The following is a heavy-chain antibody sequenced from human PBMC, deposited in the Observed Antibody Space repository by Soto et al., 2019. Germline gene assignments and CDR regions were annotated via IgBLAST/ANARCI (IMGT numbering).Heavy chain of an antibody. J-gene: IGHJ6*02. V-gene: IGHV3-9*01. Sequence: PGGSLRLSCAASGFTFDDYAMHWVRQAPGKGLEWVSGISWNSGSIGYADSVKGRFTISRDNAKNSLYLQMNSLRAEDTALYYCAKDIAADYGGNSAQYYYGMDVWGQGTTVTVSS. CDR1: GFTFDDYA. CDR3: AKDIAADYGGNSAQYYYGMDV. CDR2: ISWNSGSI. D-gene: IGHD4-17*01.